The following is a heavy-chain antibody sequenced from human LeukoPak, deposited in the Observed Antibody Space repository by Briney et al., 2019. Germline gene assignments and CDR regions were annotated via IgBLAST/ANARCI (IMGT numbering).Heavy chain of an antibody. CDR3: ATDNPGYSTSWYGAFDI. CDR1: GYTLTELS. Sequence: ASVKVSCKVSGYTLTELSMHWVRQAPGKGLEWMGGFDPEDGETIYAQKFRGRVIMTEDTSTDTAYMELSSLRSEDTAVYYCATDNPGYSTSWYGAFDIWGQGTMVTVSS. V-gene: IGHV1-24*01. J-gene: IGHJ3*02. CDR2: FDPEDGET. D-gene: IGHD6-13*01.